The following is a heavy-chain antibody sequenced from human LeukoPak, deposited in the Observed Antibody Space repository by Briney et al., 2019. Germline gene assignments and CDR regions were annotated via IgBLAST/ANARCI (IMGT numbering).Heavy chain of an antibody. CDR1: GFTFSSYG. Sequence: PGRSLRLSCAASGFTFSSYGMHWVRQAPGKGLEWVAVISYDGSNKYYADSVKGRFTISRDKSKNTVYLQMNSLRVEDTAVYYCVTNYYVTYAMDVWGQGTTVTVSS. J-gene: IGHJ6*02. V-gene: IGHV3-30*03. CDR3: VTNYYVTYAMDV. CDR2: ISYDGSNK. D-gene: IGHD3-10*02.